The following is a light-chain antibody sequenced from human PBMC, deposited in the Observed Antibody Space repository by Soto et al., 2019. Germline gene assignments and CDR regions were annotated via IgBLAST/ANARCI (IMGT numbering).Light chain of an antibody. V-gene: IGKV1-5*03. CDR2: KAS. CDR3: QQYNSYSRT. Sequence: DIQMTQSPATLSASVGDRVTITCRARQSISSWLAWYQQKPGKAPKLLIYKASSLESGVPSRFSGSGSGTEFTLTISSLQPDDFATYYCQQYNSYSRTFGQGTKV. J-gene: IGKJ1*01. CDR1: QSISSW.